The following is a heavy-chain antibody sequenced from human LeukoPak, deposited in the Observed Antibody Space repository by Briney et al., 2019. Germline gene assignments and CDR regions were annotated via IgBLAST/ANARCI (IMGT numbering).Heavy chain of an antibody. D-gene: IGHD3-9*01. CDR1: GGSFSGYY. Sequence: SETLSLTCAVYGGSFSGYYWSWIRQPPGKGLEWIGSIYYSGSTYYNPSLKSRVTISVDTSKNQFSLKLSSVTAADTAVYYCARDVLRYFDWLSEGSYGMDVWGQGTTVTVSS. CDR2: IYYSGST. J-gene: IGHJ6*02. CDR3: ARDVLRYFDWLSEGSYGMDV. V-gene: IGHV4-34*01.